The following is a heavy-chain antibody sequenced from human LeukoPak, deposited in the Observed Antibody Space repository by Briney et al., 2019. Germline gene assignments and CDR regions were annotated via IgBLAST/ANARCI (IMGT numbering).Heavy chain of an antibody. V-gene: IGHV3-49*03. CDR1: GFTFGDYA. CDR2: IRSKAYGGTT. J-gene: IGHJ4*02. CDR3: TRGAYSGSY. D-gene: IGHD1-26*01. Sequence: GGSLRLSCTASGFTFGDYAMSWFRQAPGKGLEWVGFIRSKAYGGTTEYAASVKGRFTISRDDSKSIVYLEVNTLKTEDTAVYYCTRGAYSGSYWGQGTLVTVSS.